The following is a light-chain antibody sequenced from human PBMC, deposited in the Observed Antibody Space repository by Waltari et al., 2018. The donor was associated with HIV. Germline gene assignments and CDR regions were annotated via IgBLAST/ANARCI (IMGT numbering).Light chain of an antibody. CDR1: SSDVGDYNY. CDR3: CSYADDYTWV. V-gene: IGLV2-11*01. Sequence: QSALTQPRSVSGSPGPSVTISCTGTSSDVGDYNYVSWYQQHPGNAPKLMIFDVNKRPSGVPDRFSGSKSGNTASLTISGLQAEDEADYYCCSYADDYTWVFGGGTKLTVL. J-gene: IGLJ3*02. CDR2: DVN.